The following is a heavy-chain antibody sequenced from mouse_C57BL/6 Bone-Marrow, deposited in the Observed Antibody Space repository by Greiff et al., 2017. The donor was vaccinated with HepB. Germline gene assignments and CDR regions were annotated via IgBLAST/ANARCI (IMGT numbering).Heavy chain of an antibody. J-gene: IGHJ2*01. CDR3: AREGYYYGSSPYYFDY. D-gene: IGHD1-1*01. V-gene: IGHV1-63*01. Sequence: LQESGAELVRPGTSVKMSCKASGYTFTNYWIGWAKQRPGHGLEWIGDIYPGGGYTNYNENFKGKATLTADKSSSTAYMQFSSLTSEDSAIYYCAREGYYYGSSPYYFDYWGQGTTLTVSS. CDR1: GYTFTNYW. CDR2: IYPGGGYT.